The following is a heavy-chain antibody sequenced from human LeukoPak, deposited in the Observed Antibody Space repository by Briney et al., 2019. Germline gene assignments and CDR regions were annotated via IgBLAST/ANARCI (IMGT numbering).Heavy chain of an antibody. V-gene: IGHV1-2*02. CDR3: AKVGIGHFDY. CDR1: GYTFTGYY. CDR2: INPDNGGT. Sequence: GASVKVSCKASGYTFTGYYMHWVRQAPAQGLEWMGWINPDNGGTKSAQKFQGRVTMTRDTSISTVYMELSTLRSDDTAFYYCAKVGIGHFDYWGQGILVTVSS. D-gene: IGHD7-27*01. J-gene: IGHJ4*02.